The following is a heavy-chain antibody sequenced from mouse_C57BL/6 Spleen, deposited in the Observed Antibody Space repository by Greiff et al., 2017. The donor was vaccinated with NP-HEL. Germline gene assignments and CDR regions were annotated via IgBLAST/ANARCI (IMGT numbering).Heavy chain of an antibody. CDR1: GYTFTSYW. CDR2: IDPSDSYT. CDR3: ARRHYYGSSHWYFDV. D-gene: IGHD1-1*01. V-gene: IGHV1-50*01. J-gene: IGHJ1*03. Sequence: QVQLQQPGAELVKPGASVKLSCKASGYTFTSYWMQWVKQRPGQGLEWIGEIDPSDSYTNYNQKFKGKATLTVDTSSSTAYMQLSSLTSEDSAVYYCARRHYYGSSHWYFDVWGTGTTVTVSS.